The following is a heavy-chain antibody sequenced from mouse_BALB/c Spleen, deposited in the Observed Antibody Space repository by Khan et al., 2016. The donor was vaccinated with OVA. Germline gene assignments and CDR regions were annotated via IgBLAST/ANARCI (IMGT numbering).Heavy chain of an antibody. CDR2: INPHIGET. J-gene: IGHJ2*01. Sequence: EVELVESGPELVKPGASVKISCKASGYSFTGYFIHWVMQSHGKSLEWIGRINPHIGETFYNQKFRGKATLTVDESSSTAHMELRSLASEDVAFYCWARSYCSDFDYWGQGTTLTVSA. CDR1: GYSFTGYF. D-gene: IGHD1-1*01. CDR3: ARSYCSDFDY. V-gene: IGHV1-20*02.